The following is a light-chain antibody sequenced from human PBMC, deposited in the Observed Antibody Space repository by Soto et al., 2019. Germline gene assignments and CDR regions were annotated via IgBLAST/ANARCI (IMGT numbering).Light chain of an antibody. CDR2: EVS. CDR1: SSDVGGYNY. CDR3: ISSPTSFTLV. J-gene: IGLJ1*01. V-gene: IGLV2-14*01. Sequence: QSVLTQPASVSGSPGQSITISCTGTSSDVGGYNYVSWYQQHPGKVPKLMISEVSNRPSGVSIRFSGSKSASTASLTISGLQAEDEGDYYCISSPTSFTLVFGTGTKLTVL.